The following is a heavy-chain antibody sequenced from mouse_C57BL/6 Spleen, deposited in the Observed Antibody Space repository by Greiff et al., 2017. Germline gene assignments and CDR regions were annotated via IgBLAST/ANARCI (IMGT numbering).Heavy chain of an antibody. V-gene: IGHV1-52*01. D-gene: IGHD3-1*01. J-gene: IGHJ2*01. Sequence: QVQLQQPGAELVRPGSSVKLSCKASGYTFTSYWMHWVKQRPIQGLEWIGNIDPSDSETHYNQKFKDKATLTVDKSSSTAYMQLSSLTSEDSAVYYCARLGFDNLDYWGQGTTLTVSS. CDR3: ARLGFDNLDY. CDR1: GYTFTSYW. CDR2: IDPSDSET.